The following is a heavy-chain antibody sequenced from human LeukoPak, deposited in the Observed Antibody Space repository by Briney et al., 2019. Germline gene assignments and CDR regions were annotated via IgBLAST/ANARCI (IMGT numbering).Heavy chain of an antibody. D-gene: IGHD3-10*01. V-gene: IGHV3-74*01. J-gene: IGHJ6*03. CDR2: INSDGSST. Sequence: GGSLRLSCAASGFTFSSYWMHWVRQAPGKGLVWVSRINSDGSSTSYADSVKGRFTISRDNVKNTLYLQMNSLRAEDTAVYYCARTVYYGSGSYYYYYYMDVWGKGTTVTVSS. CDR1: GFTFSSYW. CDR3: ARTVYYGSGSYYYYYYMDV.